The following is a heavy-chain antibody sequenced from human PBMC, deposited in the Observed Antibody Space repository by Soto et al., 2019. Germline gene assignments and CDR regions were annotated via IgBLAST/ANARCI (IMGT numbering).Heavy chain of an antibody. V-gene: IGHV1-24*01. CDR3: ATITAYCSGGSCYSGELGY. D-gene: IGHD2-15*01. Sequence: EWMGGFDPEDGETIYAQKFQGRVTMTEDTSTDTAYMELSSLRSEDTAVYYCATITAYCSGGSCYSGELGYWGQGTLVTVSS. J-gene: IGHJ4*02. CDR2: FDPEDGET.